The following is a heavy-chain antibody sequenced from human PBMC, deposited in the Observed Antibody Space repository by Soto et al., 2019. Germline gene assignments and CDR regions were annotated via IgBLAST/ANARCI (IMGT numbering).Heavy chain of an antibody. CDR1: GFTFSSYA. CDR2: ISGSGGST. CDR3: AKVSSGYDYFDY. D-gene: IGHD5-12*01. V-gene: IGHV3-23*01. Sequence: GGSLRLSCAASGFTFSSYAMSWVRQAPGKGLEWVSGISGSGGSTYYADSVKGRFTISRDNSKNTQYLQMNSLRAEDTALYYCAKVSSGYDYFDYWGQGTLVTVSS. J-gene: IGHJ4*02.